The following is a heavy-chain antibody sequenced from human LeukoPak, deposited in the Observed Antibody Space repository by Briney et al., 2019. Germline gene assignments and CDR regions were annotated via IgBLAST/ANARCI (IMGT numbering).Heavy chain of an antibody. J-gene: IGHJ5*02. D-gene: IGHD3-10*01. CDR3: ARADMVRGVGSCFDRSWFDP. V-gene: IGHV1-2*02. Sequence: ASVKVSCKTSGYTFTGYYMHWVRQPPGQGLEWVGWINPNSGGTNYAQKFQGRVTMTRDTSISTAYMELSRLRSDDTAVYYWARADMVRGVGSCFDRSWFDPWGQGTLVIVSA. CDR2: INPNSGGT. CDR1: GYTFTGYY.